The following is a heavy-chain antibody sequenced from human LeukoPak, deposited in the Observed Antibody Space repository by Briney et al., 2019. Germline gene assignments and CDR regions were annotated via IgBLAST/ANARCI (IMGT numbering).Heavy chain of an antibody. Sequence: GGSLRLSCAASGFTFSSYAMSWVRQAPGKGLEWVSAISGSGGSTYYADSVKGRFTISRDNSKNTLYPQMNSLRAEDTAVYYCAKSGWELLGVYYYYYYMDVWGKGTTVTVSS. CDR2: ISGSGGST. J-gene: IGHJ6*03. D-gene: IGHD1-26*01. V-gene: IGHV3-23*01. CDR3: AKSGWELLGVYYYYYYMDV. CDR1: GFTFSSYA.